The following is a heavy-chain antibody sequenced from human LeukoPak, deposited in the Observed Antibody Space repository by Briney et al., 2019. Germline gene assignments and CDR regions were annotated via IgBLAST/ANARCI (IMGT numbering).Heavy chain of an antibody. Sequence: GGTLRLSCAASGFTFSSYGMSWVRQAPGKGLEWVSAISGSGGSTYYADSVKGRFTISRDNSKNTLYLQMNSLRAEDTAVYYCAKGVAGTYDSDYWGQGTLVTVSS. J-gene: IGHJ4*02. V-gene: IGHV3-23*01. D-gene: IGHD6-19*01. CDR3: AKGVAGTYDSDY. CDR1: GFTFSSYG. CDR2: ISGSGGST.